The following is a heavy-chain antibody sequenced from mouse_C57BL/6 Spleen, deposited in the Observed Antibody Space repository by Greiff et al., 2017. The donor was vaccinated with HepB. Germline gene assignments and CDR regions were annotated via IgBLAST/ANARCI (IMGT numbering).Heavy chain of an antibody. V-gene: IGHV5-4*01. CDR2: ISDGGSYT. Sequence: EVQLVESGGGLVKPGGSLKLSCAASGFTFSSYAMSWVRQTPEKRLEWVATISDGGSYTYYPDNVKGRFTISRDNAKNNLYLQMSHLKSEDTAMYYCAREDDWYFDVWGTGTTVTVSS. D-gene: IGHD2-3*01. J-gene: IGHJ1*03. CDR3: AREDDWYFDV. CDR1: GFTFSSYA.